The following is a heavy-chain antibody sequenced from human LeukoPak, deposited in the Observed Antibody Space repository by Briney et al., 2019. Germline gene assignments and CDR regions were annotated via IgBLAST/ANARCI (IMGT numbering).Heavy chain of an antibody. D-gene: IGHD2-2*01. J-gene: IGHJ4*02. CDR3: ARRYCSTSSCYLDS. V-gene: IGHV5-51*01. Sequence: GASLQISCKGSGFIFTSYWIIWVRPLPGTGLEWMGIIFPGDSDTRYSPSFQGQVTISADTSISAAYLQWSSLEASDTAMYYCARRYCSTSSCYLDSWGQGTLVTVSS. CDR1: GFIFTSYW. CDR2: IFPGDSDT.